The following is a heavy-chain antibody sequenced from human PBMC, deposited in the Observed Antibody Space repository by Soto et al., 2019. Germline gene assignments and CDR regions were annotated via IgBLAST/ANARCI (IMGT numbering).Heavy chain of an antibody. CDR2: ISSSSSTI. V-gene: IGHV3-48*01. J-gene: IGHJ4*02. D-gene: IGHD2-21*02. Sequence: GGSLRLSCAASGFTFSSYSMNWVRQAPGKGLEWVSYISSSSSTIYYADSVKGRFTISRGNAKNSLYLQMNSLRAEDTAVYYCAKGRASDCPGCTQDYWGQGTLVTVSS. CDR3: AKGRASDCPGCTQDY. CDR1: GFTFSSYS.